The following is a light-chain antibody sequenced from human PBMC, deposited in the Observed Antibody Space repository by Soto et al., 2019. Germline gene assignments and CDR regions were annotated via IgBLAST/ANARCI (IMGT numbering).Light chain of an antibody. CDR2: GAS. V-gene: IGKV3-20*01. J-gene: IGKJ2*01. CDR1: QSVSSSH. Sequence: VWTKSHGTLSLSPGERATLSCRASQSVSSSHLAWYQQKPGQAPRLLIYGASSRATGIPDRFSGSRSGTEFTLTVSSLQPDDFATYYCQQYNDIFLYTFGQ. CDR3: QQYNDIFLYT.